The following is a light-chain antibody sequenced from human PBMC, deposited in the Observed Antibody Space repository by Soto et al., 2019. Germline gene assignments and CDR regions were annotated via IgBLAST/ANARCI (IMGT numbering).Light chain of an antibody. CDR2: DAS. CDR3: QQRSNWPLA. V-gene: IGKV3-11*01. J-gene: IGKJ4*01. CDR1: QSVSSY. Sequence: EIVLTQSPATLSLSPGERATLSCRASQSVSSYLAWYQQKPGQAPRLLIYDASNRAPSIPARFSGSGSGTDFTLTISGLEPEDFAVYYCQQRSNWPLAFGGGTKVEIK.